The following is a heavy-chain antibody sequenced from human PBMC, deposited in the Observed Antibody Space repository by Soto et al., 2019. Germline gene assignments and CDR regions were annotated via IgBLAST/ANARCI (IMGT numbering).Heavy chain of an antibody. V-gene: IGHV3-23*01. Sequence: EVPLLESGGGLVQPGGSLRLSCAASGFTFSSYAMRWVRQAPGKGLEWVSAISGSGDSTYYADSVKGRFTVSRDTSKNTLYLQMNSLRAEDTAVYYCARRGSGSYYDYWGQGTLVTVSS. J-gene: IGHJ4*02. CDR3: ARRGSGSYYDY. CDR1: GFTFSSYA. D-gene: IGHD1-26*01. CDR2: ISGSGDST.